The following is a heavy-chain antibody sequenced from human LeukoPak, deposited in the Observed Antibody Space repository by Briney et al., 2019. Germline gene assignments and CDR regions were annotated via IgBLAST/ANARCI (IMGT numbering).Heavy chain of an antibody. CDR1: GGSISSSSYY. J-gene: IGHJ3*02. Sequence: SETLSLTCTVSGGSISSSSYYWSWIRQPPGKGLEWIAYIYDSGTTNCNPSLKSRVTISVDTSKNQFSLKLSSVTAADTAVYYCARDFSAAFDIWGQGTMVTVSS. CDR3: ARDFSAAFDI. CDR2: IYDSGTT. V-gene: IGHV4-61*01. D-gene: IGHD2/OR15-2a*01.